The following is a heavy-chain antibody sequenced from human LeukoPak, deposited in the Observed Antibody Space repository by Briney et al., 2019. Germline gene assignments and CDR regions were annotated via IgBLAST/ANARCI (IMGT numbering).Heavy chain of an antibody. CDR3: ARRAVVVPAAMGVPSYYFDY. Sequence: SETLSLTCTVSGGSISSYYWSWIRQPPGKGLEWIGYIYYSGSTNYNPSLKSRVTISVDTSKNQFSLKLSSVTAADTAVYYCARRAVVVPAAMGVPSYYFDYWGQGTLVTVSS. V-gene: IGHV4-59*12. D-gene: IGHD2-2*01. J-gene: IGHJ4*02. CDR2: IYYSGST. CDR1: GGSISSYY.